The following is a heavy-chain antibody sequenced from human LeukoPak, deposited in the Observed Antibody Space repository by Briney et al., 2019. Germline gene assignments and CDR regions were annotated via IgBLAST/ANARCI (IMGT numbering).Heavy chain of an antibody. CDR3: AKDMNSYGSGSSYNPWGPFDS. D-gene: IGHD3-10*01. CDR1: GFTFDNYA. Sequence: GGSLRLSCAASGFTFDNYAMHWVRQAPGKGLEWVSGIAWNSGNTGFADSVKGRFTISRDNAENSPSLQMNSLTPEDTAFYFCAKDMNSYGSGSSYNPWGPFDSWGQGTLVTVSS. J-gene: IGHJ4*02. CDR2: IAWNSGNT. V-gene: IGHV3-9*01.